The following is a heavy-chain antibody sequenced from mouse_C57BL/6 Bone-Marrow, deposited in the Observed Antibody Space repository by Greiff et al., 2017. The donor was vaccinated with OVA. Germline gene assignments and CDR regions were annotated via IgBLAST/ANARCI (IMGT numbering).Heavy chain of an antibody. V-gene: IGHV1-76*01. CDR3: ARAERSSSAWFAY. CDR2: IYPGSGNT. CDR1: GYTFTDYY. D-gene: IGHD1-1*01. Sequence: QVQLKESGAELVRPGASVKLSCKASGYTFTDYYINWVKQRPGQGLEWIARIYPGSGNTYYNEKFKGKATLTAEKSSSTAYMQLSSLTSEDSAVYFCARAERSSSAWFAYWGQGTLVTVSA. J-gene: IGHJ3*01.